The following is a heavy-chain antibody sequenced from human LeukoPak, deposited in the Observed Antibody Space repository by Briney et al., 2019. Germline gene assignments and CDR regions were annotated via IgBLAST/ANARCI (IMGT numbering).Heavy chain of an antibody. D-gene: IGHD6-19*01. J-gene: IGHJ6*03. V-gene: IGHV4-4*07. CDR2: IYTGGNT. CDR3: ARQYSSGWYDPYYMDV. Sequence: SETLSLTCSVSGGSISSYYWSWIRQPAGKGLEYIGRIYTGGNTDYNPSLKSRVTMSIDTSKSLFSLKLNSVTAADTAVYYCARQYSSGWYDPYYMDVWGKGTTVTVSS. CDR1: GGSISSYY.